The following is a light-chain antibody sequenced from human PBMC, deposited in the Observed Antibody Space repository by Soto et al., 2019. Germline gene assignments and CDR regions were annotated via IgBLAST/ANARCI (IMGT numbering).Light chain of an antibody. Sequence: EIVLTQSPGTLSLYPGERATLSCRASQSVSSTFFAWYQQKPGQPPRLLIYGASTRATGIPDRFSGSGSGTDFSLTISRLEPEDVAMYYCQQYGSSPWTFGQGTKVEIK. V-gene: IGKV3-20*01. CDR3: QQYGSSPWT. CDR1: QSVSSTF. J-gene: IGKJ1*01. CDR2: GAS.